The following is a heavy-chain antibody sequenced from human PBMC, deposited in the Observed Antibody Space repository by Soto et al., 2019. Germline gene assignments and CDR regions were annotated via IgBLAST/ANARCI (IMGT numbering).Heavy chain of an antibody. CDR3: ARANSGSYRFDY. Sequence: PGQGLEWMGIINPSGGSTSYAQKFQGRVTMTRDTSTSTVYMELSSLRSEDTAVYYCARANSGSYRFDYWGQGTLVTVSS. D-gene: IGHD1-26*01. V-gene: IGHV1-46*01. J-gene: IGHJ4*02. CDR2: INPSGGST.